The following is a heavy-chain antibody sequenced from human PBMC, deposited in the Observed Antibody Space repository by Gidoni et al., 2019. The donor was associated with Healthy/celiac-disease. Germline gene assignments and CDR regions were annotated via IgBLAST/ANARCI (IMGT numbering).Heavy chain of an antibody. Sequence: QVQLQESGPGRVKPSETLSLTCTVSGRSISRYYCSWIRQPAGKGLEWIGRIYTRGSTNYNPSLKSRVTMSVDTSKNQFSLKLSSVTAADTAVYYCARNMMYSSSSGNWFDPWGQGTLVTVSS. CDR1: GRSISRYY. CDR2: IYTRGST. V-gene: IGHV4-4*07. J-gene: IGHJ5*02. D-gene: IGHD6-6*01. CDR3: ARNMMYSSSSGNWFDP.